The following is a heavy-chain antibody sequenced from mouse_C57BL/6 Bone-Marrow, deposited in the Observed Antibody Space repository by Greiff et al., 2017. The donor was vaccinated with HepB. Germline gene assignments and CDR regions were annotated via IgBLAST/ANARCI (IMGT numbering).Heavy chain of an antibody. CDR3: ASAYGYDGGYAMDY. V-gene: IGHV1-82*01. CDR1: GYAFSSSW. J-gene: IGHJ4*01. D-gene: IGHD2-2*01. CDR2: IYPGDGDT. Sequence: QVQLKESGPELVKPGASVKISCKASGYAFSSSWMNWVKQRPGKGLEWIGRIYPGDGDTNYNGKFKGKATLTADKSSSTAYMQLSSLTSEDSAVYFCASAYGYDGGYAMDYWGQGTSVTVSS.